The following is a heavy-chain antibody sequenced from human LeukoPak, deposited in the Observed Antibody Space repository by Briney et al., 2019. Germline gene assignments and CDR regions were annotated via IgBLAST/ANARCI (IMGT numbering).Heavy chain of an antibody. CDR1: GGSINSGDYY. Sequence: SETLSLTCTVSGGSINSGDYYWVWIRQPPGKGLEWIGSIYYSGSTSYNPSLKSRVTMTVDTSKSQFSLKLSSVTAADTAVYYCARANWGSGGWFDPWGQGTLVTVSS. V-gene: IGHV4-39*07. CDR3: ARANWGSGGWFDP. CDR2: IYYSGST. D-gene: IGHD7-27*01. J-gene: IGHJ5*02.